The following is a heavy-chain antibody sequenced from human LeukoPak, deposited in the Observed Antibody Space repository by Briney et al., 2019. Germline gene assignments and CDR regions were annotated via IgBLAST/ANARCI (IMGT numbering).Heavy chain of an antibody. Sequence: VKVSCKASGGTFSSYAISWVRQAPRQGLEWMGRIIPIFGTANYAQKFQGRVTITTDESTSTAYMELSSLRSEDTAVYYCARSAYYDSSGYYWGQGTLVTVSS. CDR3: ARSAYYDSSGYY. D-gene: IGHD3-22*01. J-gene: IGHJ4*02. V-gene: IGHV1-69*05. CDR2: IIPIFGTA. CDR1: GGTFSSYA.